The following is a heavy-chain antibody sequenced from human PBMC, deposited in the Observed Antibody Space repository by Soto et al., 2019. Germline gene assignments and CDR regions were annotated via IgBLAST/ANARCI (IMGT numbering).Heavy chain of an antibody. J-gene: IGHJ5*02. Sequence: SETLSLTCTVSGASMSSGGYYWTWIRQSPGKGLEWIGYIYYSGSTYYNPSLESRVAISLDTSRSQFSLTLHSVTAADTAIYYCARDRHNNFFDPWGQGTLVTVPS. CDR3: ARDRHNNFFDP. V-gene: IGHV4-31*03. CDR1: GASMSSGGYY. CDR2: IYYSGST. D-gene: IGHD6-6*01.